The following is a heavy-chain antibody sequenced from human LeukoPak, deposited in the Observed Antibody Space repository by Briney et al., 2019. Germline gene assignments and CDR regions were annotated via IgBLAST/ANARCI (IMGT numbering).Heavy chain of an antibody. Sequence: SETLSLTCTVSGGSISSDTSYWSWIRQHPEKGLEWIGYIFYSGSTYYNPSLKSRLTVSVDTSKNQFSLRLSSVTAADTAVYYCARLLQTGIATRHYYFDYWGEEPWSPSPQ. CDR3: ARLLQTGIATRHYYFDY. CDR2: IFYSGST. CDR1: GGSISSDTSY. V-gene: IGHV4-31*03. J-gene: IGHJ4*01. D-gene: IGHD6-6*01.